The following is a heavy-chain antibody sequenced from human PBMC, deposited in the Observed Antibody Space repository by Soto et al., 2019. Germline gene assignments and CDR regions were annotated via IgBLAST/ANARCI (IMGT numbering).Heavy chain of an antibody. CDR1: GYTFTSYY. CDR3: ARARNYFDY. CDR2: INPXXXYX. J-gene: IGHJ4*02. Sequence: ASVKVSCKASGYTFTSYYMHWVRQAPGQGLXXMXXINPXXXYXXXAQKFQGRVTMTRDASTRTVYMELSSLRSEDTAVYYCARARNYFDYWGQGTLVTVSS. V-gene: IGHV1-46*01.